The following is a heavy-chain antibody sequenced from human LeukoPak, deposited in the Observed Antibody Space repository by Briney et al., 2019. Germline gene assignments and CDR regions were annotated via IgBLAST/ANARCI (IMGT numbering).Heavy chain of an antibody. CDR2: IDSSGDVI. D-gene: IGHD6-13*01. J-gene: IGHJ5*02. V-gene: IGHV3-11*01. CDR3: AKGTHSSSWHWYDP. CDR1: GFIFSDYY. Sequence: GGCLRLSCAASGFIFSDYYMTWIRQAPGKGLEWLSYIDSSGDVIYYADSVRGRFTISRDNAKNSLYLQMNSLRAEDTAVYYCAKGTHSSSWHWYDPWGQGTLVTVSS.